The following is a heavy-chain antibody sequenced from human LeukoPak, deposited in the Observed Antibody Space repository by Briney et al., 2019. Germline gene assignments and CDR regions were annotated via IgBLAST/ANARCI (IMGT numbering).Heavy chain of an antibody. D-gene: IGHD2-15*01. V-gene: IGHV4-38-2*02. CDR2: IYHSGST. CDR3: ARDSHGYCGGGSCYSGGWFDP. Sequence: PSETLSLTCTVSGYSISSGYYWGWIRQPPGKGLEWIGSIYHSGSTYYNPSLKSRVTISVDTSKNQFSLKLSSVTAADTAVYYCARDSHGYCGGGSCYSGGWFDPWGQGTLVTVSS. CDR1: GYSISSGYY. J-gene: IGHJ5*02.